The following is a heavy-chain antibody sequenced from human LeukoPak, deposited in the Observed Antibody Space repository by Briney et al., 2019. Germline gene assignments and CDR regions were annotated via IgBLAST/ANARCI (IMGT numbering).Heavy chain of an antibody. D-gene: IGHD3-22*01. CDR2: ISSSGSTI. V-gene: IGHV3-48*03. CDR3: ARDSSGYYHRAYYYYMDV. Sequence: HTGGSLRLSCAASGFTFSSYEMNWVRQAPGKGREWVSYISSSGSTIYYADSVKGRFTISRDNAKNSLYLQMNSLRAEDTAVYCCARDSSGYYHRAYYYYMDVWGKGTTVTVSS. J-gene: IGHJ6*03. CDR1: GFTFSSYE.